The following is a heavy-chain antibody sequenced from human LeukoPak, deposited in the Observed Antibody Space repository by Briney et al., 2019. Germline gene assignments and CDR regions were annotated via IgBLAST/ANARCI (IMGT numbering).Heavy chain of an antibody. J-gene: IGHJ4*02. D-gene: IGHD3-16*01. V-gene: IGHV3-74*03. CDR2: INSDGSIT. CDR1: GFTFSTYW. CDR3: AGNLGY. Sequence: GGSLRLSCAASGFTFSTYWMHWVRQVPGKGLVWVSQINSDGSITKYADSVKGRFTISRDNAKNTLYLQMNSLRFDDTAVYYCAGNLGYWGQGTLVVVSS.